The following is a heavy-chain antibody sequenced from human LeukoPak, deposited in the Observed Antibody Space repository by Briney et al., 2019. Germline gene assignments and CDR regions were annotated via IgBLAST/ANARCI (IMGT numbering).Heavy chain of an antibody. J-gene: IGHJ5*01. D-gene: IGHD1-14*01. V-gene: IGHV1-69*04. CDR1: GGTFNGYA. CDR2: IIPILDVA. CDR3: ATGEGLDS. Sequence: ASVKVSCKASGGTFNGYALSWVRQAPGQGLEWMGRIIPILDVAIYAQKFQGSVTITADKSTGTAYMELNSLRSEDTALYYCATGEGLDSWGQGTLVTVSS.